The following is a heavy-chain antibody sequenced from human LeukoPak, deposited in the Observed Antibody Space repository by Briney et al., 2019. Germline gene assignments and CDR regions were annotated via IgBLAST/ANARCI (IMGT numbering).Heavy chain of an antibody. V-gene: IGHV4-38-2*02. CDR1: GYSISSGYY. Sequence: SSETLSLTCTVSGYSISSGYYWGWIRQPPGEGLEWIGSIYHSGSTYYNPSLKSRVTISVDTSKNQFSLKLSSVTAADTAVYYCARGHSSGYYNDYWGQGTLVTVSS. CDR3: ARGHSSGYYNDY. J-gene: IGHJ4*02. D-gene: IGHD3-22*01. CDR2: IYHSGST.